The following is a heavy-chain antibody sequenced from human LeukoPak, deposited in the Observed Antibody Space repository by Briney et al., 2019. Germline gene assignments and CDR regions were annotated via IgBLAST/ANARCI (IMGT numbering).Heavy chain of an antibody. CDR3: AKDVNSSGYYLGFDY. J-gene: IGHJ4*02. Sequence: GGSLRLSCAASGFTFSSYGMHWVRQAPGKGLEWVAVIWFGGINKYYADSVKGRFTISSDNSKNTLYLQMNSLRAEDTALYYCAKDVNSSGYYLGFDYWGQGTLVTVSS. D-gene: IGHD3-22*01. V-gene: IGHV3-33*06. CDR1: GFTFSSYG. CDR2: IWFGGINK.